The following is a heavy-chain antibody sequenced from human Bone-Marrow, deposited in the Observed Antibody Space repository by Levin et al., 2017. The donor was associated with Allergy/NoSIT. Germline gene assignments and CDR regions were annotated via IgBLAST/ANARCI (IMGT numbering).Heavy chain of an antibody. CDR2: ISGSGGET. V-gene: IGHV3-23*01. Sequence: GESLKISCAASGFTFSSYAMSWARQAPGKGLEWVSGISGSGGETYYADSVKGRFTISRDNSKNTLHLQMNSLGAEDTAVYFCAKDRSLERRGIFDYWGQGTLVTVSS. J-gene: IGHJ4*02. CDR1: GFTFSSYA. D-gene: IGHD1-1*01. CDR3: AKDRSLERRGIFDY.